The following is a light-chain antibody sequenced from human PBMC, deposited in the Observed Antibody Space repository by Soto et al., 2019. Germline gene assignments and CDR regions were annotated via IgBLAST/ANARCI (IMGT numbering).Light chain of an antibody. CDR1: SSDVGSYNL. CDR2: EGS. J-gene: IGLJ2*01. CDR3: CSYAGSSTSAVVV. V-gene: IGLV2-23*01. Sequence: QSALTQPASVSGSPGQSITISCTGTSSDVGSYNLVSWYQQHPGKAPKLMIYEGSKRPSGVSNRFSGSKSGNTASLTISGLQAEDEADYYCCSYAGSSTSAVVVFGGGTKLTVL.